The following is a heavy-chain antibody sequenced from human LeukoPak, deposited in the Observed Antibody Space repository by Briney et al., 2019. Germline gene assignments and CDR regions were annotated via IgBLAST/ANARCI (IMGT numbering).Heavy chain of an antibody. D-gene: IGHD3-10*01. V-gene: IGHV3-23*01. CDR3: AKRGVVIRVFLVGFHKEAYYFDS. CDR1: GITLSNYG. CDR2: LSGSGGGT. Sequence: GGSLSLSCAVSGITLSNYGMSWVRPAPGKGLEWVAGLSGSGGGTNYADSVQGRFNISRDNPKNTLYLQMNSLRAEDTAVYFCAKRGVVIRVFLVGFHKEAYYFDSWGQGALVTVSS. J-gene: IGHJ4*02.